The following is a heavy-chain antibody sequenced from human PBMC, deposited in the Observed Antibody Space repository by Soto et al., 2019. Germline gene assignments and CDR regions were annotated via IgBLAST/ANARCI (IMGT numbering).Heavy chain of an antibody. CDR3: ARMASSGTLNWFDP. V-gene: IGHV1-8*02. Sequence: ASVKVSCKASGYTFINYDISWVRQATGQGLEWMGWMNPGSGKTGYANKFQGRVTMTRDASTSTAHLELSSLTSEDTAVYYCARMASSGTLNWFDPWGQRTPVTVSS. J-gene: IGHJ5*02. CDR2: MNPGSGKT. CDR1: GYTFINYD.